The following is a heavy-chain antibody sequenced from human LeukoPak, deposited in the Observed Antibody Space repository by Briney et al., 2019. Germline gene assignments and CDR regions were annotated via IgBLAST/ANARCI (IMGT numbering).Heavy chain of an antibody. Sequence: GGSLRLSCAASGFTFSSYAMSWVRQAPGKGLEWVSAISGSGGSTYYADSVKGRFTISRDNSKNTLYLQMNSLRAEDTAVYYCVRFSGYGDYASWGQGTLVTVSS. CDR2: ISGSGGST. D-gene: IGHD4-17*01. V-gene: IGHV3-23*01. CDR3: VRFSGYGDYAS. J-gene: IGHJ5*02. CDR1: GFTFSSYA.